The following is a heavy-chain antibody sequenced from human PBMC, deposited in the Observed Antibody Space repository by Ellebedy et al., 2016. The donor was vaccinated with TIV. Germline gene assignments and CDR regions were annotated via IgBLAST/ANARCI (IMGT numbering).Heavy chain of an antibody. Sequence: SETLSLTXTVSDDSFDLSYWNWIRQPPGKGLEWIGYIFYDGSANYNPSLESRVPMSIDASNNLLSLRLKSVTAADTAIYYCARDRALGSFDMWGRGTTVTVSS. J-gene: IGHJ3*02. CDR3: ARDRALGSFDM. CDR2: IFYDGSA. V-gene: IGHV4-59*12. CDR1: DDSFDLSY. D-gene: IGHD4/OR15-4a*01.